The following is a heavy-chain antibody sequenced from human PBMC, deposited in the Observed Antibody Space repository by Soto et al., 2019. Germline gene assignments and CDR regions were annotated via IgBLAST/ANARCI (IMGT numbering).Heavy chain of an antibody. V-gene: IGHV3-11*01. CDR1: GFTFSDYY. Sequence: QVQLVESGGGLVKPGGSLRLACAASGFTFSDYYMSWIRQAPGKGLEWVSYISSSGSTIYYADPVKGRFTISSDNAKNSRYLQMKSLRDEDTAVYYCARDLLWFGGLQFGYWGQGTLVTVSS. J-gene: IGHJ4*02. D-gene: IGHD3-10*01. CDR3: ARDLLWFGGLQFGY. CDR2: ISSSGSTI.